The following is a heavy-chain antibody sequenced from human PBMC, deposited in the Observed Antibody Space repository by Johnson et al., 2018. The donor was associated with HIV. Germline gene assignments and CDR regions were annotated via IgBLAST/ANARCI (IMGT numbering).Heavy chain of an antibody. CDR1: GFTFSNAW. CDR3: AKDNYYDSSGSGAGGPYDAFDI. D-gene: IGHD3-22*01. J-gene: IGHJ3*02. CDR2: IKSKTEGGTT. V-gene: IGHV3-15*01. Sequence: VQLVESGGRLVKPGGSLRLSCAASGFTFSNAWMSWVRQAPGKGLEWVGRIKSKTEGGTTDYAAPVKGRFTISRDNSKNTLYLQMNSLRAEDTAVYYRAKDNYYDSSGSGAGGPYDAFDIWGQGTMVTVSS.